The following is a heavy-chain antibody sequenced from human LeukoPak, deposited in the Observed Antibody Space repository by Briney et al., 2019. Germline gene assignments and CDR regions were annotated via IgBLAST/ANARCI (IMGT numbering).Heavy chain of an antibody. Sequence: SETLSLTCTVSGGSISSYYWSWIRQPRGKGLEWIGEINHSGSTNYNPSLKSRVTISVDTSKNQFSLKLSSVTAADTAVYYCASGGWFDPWGQGTLVTVSS. V-gene: IGHV4-34*01. J-gene: IGHJ5*02. CDR3: ASGGWFDP. CDR2: INHSGST. CDR1: GGSISSYY.